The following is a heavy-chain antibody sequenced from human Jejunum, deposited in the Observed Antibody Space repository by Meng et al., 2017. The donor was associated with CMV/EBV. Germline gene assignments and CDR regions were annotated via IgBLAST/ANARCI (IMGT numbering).Heavy chain of an antibody. CDR1: GGSINNYY. CDR2: FYSSDTY. V-gene: IGHV4-4*07. J-gene: IGHJ4*02. Sequence: QLRESGPGLVKPSEPLSLTSTVSGGSINNYYWSWIRQSAGKGLEWIGRFYSSDTYNYHPSLNSRVTMSLDTSKKQFSLILSSVTAADTARYYCARGPGASTREGFDHWGLGTLVTVSS. CDR3: ARGPGASTREGFDH. D-gene: IGHD1-26*01.